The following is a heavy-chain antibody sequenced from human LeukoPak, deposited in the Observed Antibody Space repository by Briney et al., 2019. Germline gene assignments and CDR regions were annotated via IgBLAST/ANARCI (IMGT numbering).Heavy chain of an antibody. V-gene: IGHV4-34*01. CDR2: INHSGST. D-gene: IGHD1-26*01. CDR3: ARWSRRVPFDP. J-gene: IGHJ5*02. Sequence: PSETLSLTCAVYGGSFSGYYWSWIRQPPGKGLEWIGEINHSGSTNYNPSLKSRVTISVDTSKNQFSLKLSSVTAADTAVYYCARWSRRVPFDPWGQGTLVTVSS. CDR1: GGSFSGYY.